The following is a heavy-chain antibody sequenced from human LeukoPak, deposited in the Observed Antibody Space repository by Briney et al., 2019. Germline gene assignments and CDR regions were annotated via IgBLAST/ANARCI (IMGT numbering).Heavy chain of an antibody. J-gene: IGHJ6*02. Sequence: ASVKVSCKVSGDTLSELTMHWVRQAPGKGLEWMGGFDPGAGEILYAQQFQGRVTMTEDTSTDTAYMELTSLRSEDTAVYYCARDLVVPAARPNYYYGMDVWGQGTTVTDSS. CDR2: FDPGAGEI. D-gene: IGHD2-2*01. CDR1: GDTLSELT. CDR3: ARDLVVPAARPNYYYGMDV. V-gene: IGHV1-24*01.